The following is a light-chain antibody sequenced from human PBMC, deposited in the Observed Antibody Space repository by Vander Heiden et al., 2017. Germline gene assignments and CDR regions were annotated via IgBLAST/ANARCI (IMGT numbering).Light chain of an antibody. J-gene: IGKJ2*01. CDR1: QSISSY. V-gene: IGKV1-39*01. CDR2: AAS. CDR3: QQSDSTPRT. Sequence: DNQMTQSPSSLSASVGDRVTITCRASQSISSYLNWYQQKPGKAPKLLIYAASSLQSGVPSRFSGRGSGTDFTLTISRLQPEDFATYYCQQSDSTPRTFGQRTKLQIK.